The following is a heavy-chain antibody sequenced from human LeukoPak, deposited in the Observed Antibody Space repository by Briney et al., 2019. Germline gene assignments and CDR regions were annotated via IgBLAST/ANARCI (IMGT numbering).Heavy chain of an antibody. V-gene: IGHV4-59*08. J-gene: IGHJ4*02. CDR2: IYYSGST. D-gene: IGHD2-15*01. CDR3: ARHITLGYPPVD. CDR1: GGSISGYY. Sequence: SETLSLTCTVSGGSISGYYWSWNRQPPGKGPEWIGYIYYSGSTNYNPSLKSRVTISVDTSKNQFSLKMNSVTAAETAVYYCARHITLGYPPVDWGQGTLVTVSS.